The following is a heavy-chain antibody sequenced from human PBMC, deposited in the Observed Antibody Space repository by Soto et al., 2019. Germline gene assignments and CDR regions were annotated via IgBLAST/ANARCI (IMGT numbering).Heavy chain of an antibody. J-gene: IGHJ5*01. V-gene: IGHV5-51*01. CDR2: IYPGDSDS. CDR1: GYTFTNYW. D-gene: IGHD4-4*01. Sequence: PGESLKISCKGSGYTFTNYWIGWVRQMPGKGLEWMGSIYPGDSDSRYSPSFQGQVTISADKSISTAYLQWSSLKASDTAMYFCARLVSLLQPIDSWGQGTPVTVSS. CDR3: ARLVSLLQPIDS.